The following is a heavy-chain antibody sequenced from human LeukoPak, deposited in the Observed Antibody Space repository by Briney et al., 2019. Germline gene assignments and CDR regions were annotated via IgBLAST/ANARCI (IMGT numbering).Heavy chain of an antibody. Sequence: SETLSLTCTVSGGSISSYYWSWIRQPPGKGLEWIGYIYYSGSTNYNPSLKSRVTISVDTSKNQFSLKLSSVTAADTAVYYCARSVYYDSSGYPNFPYYYYGMDVWGQGTTVTVSS. CDR2: IYYSGST. CDR3: ARSVYYDSSGYPNFPYYYYGMDV. CDR1: GGSISSYY. D-gene: IGHD3-22*01. J-gene: IGHJ6*02. V-gene: IGHV4-59*08.